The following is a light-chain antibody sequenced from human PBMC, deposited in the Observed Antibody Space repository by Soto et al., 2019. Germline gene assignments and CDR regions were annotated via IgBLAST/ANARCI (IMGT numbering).Light chain of an antibody. V-gene: IGLV2-14*01. Sequence: QSALAQPASVSGSPGQSITISCTGTSSDVGGYNYVSWYQQHPGKAPKLMTFEVSNRPSGVSIRFSGSKSGNTASLTISGLQAEDEADYYCSSYTSSSTLVFGGGTKVT. CDR3: SSYTSSSTLV. CDR2: EVS. J-gene: IGLJ2*01. CDR1: SSDVGGYNY.